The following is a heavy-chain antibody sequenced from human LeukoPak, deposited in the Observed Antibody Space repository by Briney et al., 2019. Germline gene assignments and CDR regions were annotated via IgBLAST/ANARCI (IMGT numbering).Heavy chain of an antibody. CDR1: GYSFSNYW. CDR2: IYPSDTTT. J-gene: IGHJ4*02. D-gene: IGHD3-22*01. CDR3: ARLIPKYYYDTSGRGAYFDP. V-gene: IGHV5-51*01. Sequence: GESLKISCKGSGYSFSNYWIAWVRQMPGKGLEWMGIIYPSDTTTRYSPSFQGQVTISGDKSISTVYLQWSSLKASDTAMFYCARLIPKYYYDTSGRGAYFDPWGQGTLVTVSS.